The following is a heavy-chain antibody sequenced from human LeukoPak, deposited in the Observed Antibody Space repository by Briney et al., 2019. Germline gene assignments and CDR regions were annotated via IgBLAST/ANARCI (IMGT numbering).Heavy chain of an antibody. Sequence: SETLSLTCTVSGGSISSPSWYWGWIRQPPGRGLECIGNIYYSGTTYYNPSLKSRVTISVDTSKNQFSLKLSSVTAADTAVYYCARDGRRYFDPPYYWGQGTLVTVSS. CDR1: GGSISSPSWY. V-gene: IGHV4-39*07. CDR3: ARDGRRYFDPPYY. J-gene: IGHJ4*02. D-gene: IGHD3-9*01. CDR2: IYYSGTT.